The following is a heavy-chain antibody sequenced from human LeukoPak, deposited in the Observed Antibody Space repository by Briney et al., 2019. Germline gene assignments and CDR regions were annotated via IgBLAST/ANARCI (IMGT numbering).Heavy chain of an antibody. Sequence: GGSLRLSCAASGFTFSTFGMTWVRQAPGKGLEWVSGISVSGGNTYYADSVKGRFSISRDNSKNTMYLQMNSLRAEDTAVYYCVRVGAYYDSSGYSTDAFDIWGQGTMVTVSS. CDR1: GFTFSTFG. CDR3: VRVGAYYDSSGYSTDAFDI. CDR2: ISVSGGNT. D-gene: IGHD3-22*01. V-gene: IGHV3-23*01. J-gene: IGHJ3*02.